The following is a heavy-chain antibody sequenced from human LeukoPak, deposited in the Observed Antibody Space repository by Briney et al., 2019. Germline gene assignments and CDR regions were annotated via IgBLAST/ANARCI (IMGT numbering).Heavy chain of an antibody. CDR1: GGSFSGYY. CDR2: INHSGST. D-gene: IGHD2-15*01. Sequence: PSETLSLTCAVYGGSFSGYYWSWIRQPPGKGLEWIGEINHSGSTNYNPSLKSRVTISVDTSKNQFSLKLSSVTAADTAVYYCARLVPLAADFDYWGQGTLVTVSS. V-gene: IGHV4-34*01. J-gene: IGHJ4*02. CDR3: ARLVPLAADFDY.